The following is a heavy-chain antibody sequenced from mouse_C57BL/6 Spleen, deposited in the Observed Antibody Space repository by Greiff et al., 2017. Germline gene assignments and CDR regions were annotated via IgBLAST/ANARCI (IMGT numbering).Heavy chain of an antibody. J-gene: IGHJ4*01. CDR2: IRNKANGYTT. CDR3: VKAGSSAADYAMDY. V-gene: IGHV7-4*01. Sequence: EVQLVESGGGLVQPGASLRLSCAASGFTFTDYYMSWVRQPPGKAPEWLALIRNKANGYTTEYTASVKGRFTISRDNSQNILYLQMNTLRAEDSATYYCVKAGSSAADYAMDYWGQGTSVTVSS. D-gene: IGHD3-1*01. CDR1: GFTFTDYY.